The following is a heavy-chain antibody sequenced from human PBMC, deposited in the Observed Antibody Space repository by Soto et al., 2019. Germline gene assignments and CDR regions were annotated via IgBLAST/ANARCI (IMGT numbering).Heavy chain of an antibody. CDR3: ARDKITGLFDY. CDR1: GGSFSDYC. D-gene: IGHD2-8*02. Sequence: SETMSLTCTVDGGSFSDYCWTWIRQPPGTGLEWIGEINHSGSTNYNPSLKSRVTISVDTSKNQFSLKLTSVTAADTAVYYCARDKITGLFDYWGQGTLVTVSS. V-gene: IGHV4-34*01. CDR2: INHSGST. J-gene: IGHJ4*02.